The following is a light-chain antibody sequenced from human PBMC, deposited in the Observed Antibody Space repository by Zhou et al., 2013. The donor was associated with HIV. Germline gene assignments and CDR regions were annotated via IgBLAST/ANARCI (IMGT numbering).Light chain of an antibody. J-gene: IGKJ4*01. CDR3: QQYYSYLHT. CDR2: AAS. Sequence: AIRMTQSPSSFSASTGDRVTITCRASQGISSYLAWYQQKPGKAPKLLIYAASTLQSGVPSRFSGSGSGTDFTLTISCLQSEDFATYYCQQYYSYLHTFGGGTEGGRS. CDR1: QGISSY. V-gene: IGKV1-8*01.